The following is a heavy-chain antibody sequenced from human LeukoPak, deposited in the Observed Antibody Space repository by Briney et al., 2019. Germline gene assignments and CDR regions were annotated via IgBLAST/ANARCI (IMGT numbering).Heavy chain of an antibody. CDR1: GFTIHDYN. J-gene: IGHJ3*02. CDR3: ARDSVNYDFWSGYYPRAFDI. V-gene: IGHV3-7*01. D-gene: IGHD3-3*01. CDR2: IKQDGSEK. Sequence: AGGSLRLSCATSGFTIHDYNMHWVRQAPGKGLEWVANIKQDGSEKYYVDSVKGRFTISRDNAKNSLYLQMNSLRAEDTAVYYCARDSVNYDFWSGYYPRAFDIWGQGTMVTVSS.